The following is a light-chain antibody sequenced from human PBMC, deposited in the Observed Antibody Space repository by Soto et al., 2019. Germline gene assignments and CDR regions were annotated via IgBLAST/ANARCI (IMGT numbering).Light chain of an antibody. CDR1: QSIGNY. Sequence: DIQMTQSPSSLSASVRDRVTITCRASQSIGNYLNWYQQKPGRAPALLIYAASTLQGGVPSRFSGSGSGTDFTLTISSLQPEDFATYSCQQSYRTPWTFGQGTQVEIK. CDR2: AAS. CDR3: QQSYRTPWT. V-gene: IGKV1-39*01. J-gene: IGKJ1*01.